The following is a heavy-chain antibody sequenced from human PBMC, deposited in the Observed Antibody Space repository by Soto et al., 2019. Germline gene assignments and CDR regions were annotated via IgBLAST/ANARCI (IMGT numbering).Heavy chain of an antibody. CDR3: ATGGRLYDILTGYPIFDY. CDR2: IWYDGSNK. J-gene: IGHJ4*02. Sequence: QPGGSLRLSCAASGFTFSSYGMHWVRQAPGKGLEWVAVIWYDGSNKYYADSVKGRFTISRDNSKNTLYLQMNSLRAEDTAVYYCATGGRLYDILTGYPIFDYWGQGTLVTVSS. D-gene: IGHD3-9*01. V-gene: IGHV3-33*01. CDR1: GFTFSSYG.